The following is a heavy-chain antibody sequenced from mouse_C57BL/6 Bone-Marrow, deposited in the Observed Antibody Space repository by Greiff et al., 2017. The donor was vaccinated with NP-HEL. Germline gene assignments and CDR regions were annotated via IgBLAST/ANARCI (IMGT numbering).Heavy chain of an antibody. Sequence: VQLQQPGAELVMPGASVKLSCKASGYTFTSYWMHWVKQRPGQGLEWIGEIDPSDSYTNYNQKFKGKSTLTVDKSSSPAYMQLSSLTSEDSAVYYCARDYYGSSHYFDYWGQGTTLTVSS. D-gene: IGHD1-1*01. CDR1: GYTFTSYW. J-gene: IGHJ2*01. CDR2: IDPSDSYT. CDR3: ARDYYGSSHYFDY. V-gene: IGHV1-69*01.